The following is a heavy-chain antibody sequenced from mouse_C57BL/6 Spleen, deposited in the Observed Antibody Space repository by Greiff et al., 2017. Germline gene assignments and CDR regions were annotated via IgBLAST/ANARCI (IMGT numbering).Heavy chain of an antibody. Sequence: VKLQQPGAELVRPGSSVKLSCKASGYTFTSYWMDWVKQRPGQGLEWIGNIYPSDSETHYNQKFKDKATLTVDKSSSTAYMQLSSLTSEDSAVYYCARRDYFSMDYWGQGTSVTVSS. J-gene: IGHJ4*01. CDR1: GYTFTSYW. CDR2: IYPSDSET. CDR3: ARRDYFSMDY. V-gene: IGHV1-61*01.